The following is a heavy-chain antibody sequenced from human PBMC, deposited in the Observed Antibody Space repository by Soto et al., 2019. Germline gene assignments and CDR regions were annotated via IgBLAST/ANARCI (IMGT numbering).Heavy chain of an antibody. Sequence: PGGSLRLSCATSGCTFSSYAMNWVRQAPGKGLEWVSSISGSGGSTYYADSVKGRFAISRDNSKNTLFLQMNSPRAEDTAIYYCAKFGSAYLLDYWGQGVLVTVSS. CDR3: AKFGSAYLLDY. CDR2: ISGSGGST. D-gene: IGHD3-10*01. V-gene: IGHV3-23*01. J-gene: IGHJ4*02. CDR1: GCTFSSYA.